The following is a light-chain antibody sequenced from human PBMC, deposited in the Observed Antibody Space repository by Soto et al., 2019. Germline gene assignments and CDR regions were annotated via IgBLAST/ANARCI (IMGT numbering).Light chain of an antibody. CDR1: QDIGNY. CDR3: QHYYNLPLT. V-gene: IGKV1-33*01. J-gene: IGKJ4*01. Sequence: DIQMTQSPSSLSTSVGNRVTITCQASQDIGNYLNWYQQKPGKAPKLLIYDASNLETGVPSRFSGGGSGTDFTFSISSLQPEDIATYYCQHYYNLPLTFGGGTKVEIK. CDR2: DAS.